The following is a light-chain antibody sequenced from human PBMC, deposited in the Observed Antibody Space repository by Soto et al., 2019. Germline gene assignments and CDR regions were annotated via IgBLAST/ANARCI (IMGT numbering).Light chain of an antibody. V-gene: IGKV1-5*03. J-gene: IGKJ4*01. Sequence: DIQMTQSPSTLSASVGDRVTITCRASQSISSWLAWYQQKPGKAPNLLIYKASSLESGFPSRFSGSGSGTEFTLTISSLQPDDFATYYCQQYNSYPTFGGGTKVEIK. CDR2: KAS. CDR1: QSISSW. CDR3: QQYNSYPT.